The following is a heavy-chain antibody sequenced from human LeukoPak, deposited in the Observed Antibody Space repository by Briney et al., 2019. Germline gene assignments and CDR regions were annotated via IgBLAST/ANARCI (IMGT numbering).Heavy chain of an antibody. J-gene: IGHJ3*02. CDR2: ISSSSGTI. CDR3: AGVDAAMPDAFDI. V-gene: IGHV3-48*01. CDR1: GFTFDIYA. Sequence: GGSLRLSCAASGFTFDIYAMNWVRQAPGKGLEWLSYISSSSGTIHYADSLEGRFTISRDNSKNTLYLQMNSLRADDTAVYYCAGVDAAMPDAFDIWGQGTTVTVFS. D-gene: IGHD5-18*01.